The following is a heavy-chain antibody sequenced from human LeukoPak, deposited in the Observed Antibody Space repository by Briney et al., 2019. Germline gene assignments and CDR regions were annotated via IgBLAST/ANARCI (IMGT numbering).Heavy chain of an antibody. CDR1: GGSISNYY. J-gene: IGHJ4*02. Sequence: SETLSLTCTVSGGSISNYYWNWIRQPPGKGLEWIGYVSYSGSTNYNPSLKSRVTISVDTSKNQFSLKLSSVTAADTAVYYCARGLEMATTDFDYWGQGTLVTVSS. CDR3: ARGLEMATTDFDY. D-gene: IGHD5-24*01. CDR2: VSYSGST. V-gene: IGHV4-59*01.